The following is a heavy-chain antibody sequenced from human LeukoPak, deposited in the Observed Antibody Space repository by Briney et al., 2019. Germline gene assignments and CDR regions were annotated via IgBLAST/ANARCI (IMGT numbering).Heavy chain of an antibody. Sequence: GGSLRLLRAFWGLPVDIYYMICVRQARGKALEWVSVIYSGGSTYYADSVKGRFTISRDNSKNTLYLQMNSLRAEDTAVYYCASSRTVTTLFDYWGQGTLVTVSS. CDR2: IYSGGST. CDR1: GLPVDIYY. V-gene: IGHV3-53*01. CDR3: ASSRTVTTLFDY. J-gene: IGHJ4*02. D-gene: IGHD4-17*01.